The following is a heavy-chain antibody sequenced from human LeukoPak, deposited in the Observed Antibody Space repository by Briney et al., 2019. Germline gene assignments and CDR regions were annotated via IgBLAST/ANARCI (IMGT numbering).Heavy chain of an antibody. J-gene: IGHJ3*02. D-gene: IGHD3-16*02. CDR1: GGSISSYY. V-gene: IGHV4-4*07. CDR2: IYTSGST. CDR3: ATGYDYVWGSYRSDAFDI. Sequence: PSETLSLTCTVSGGSISSYYWSWIRQPAGKGLEWIGRIYTSGSTNYNPSLKSRVTMSVDTSKNQFSLKLSSVTAADTAVYYCATGYDYVWGSYRSDAFDIWGQGTMVTVSS.